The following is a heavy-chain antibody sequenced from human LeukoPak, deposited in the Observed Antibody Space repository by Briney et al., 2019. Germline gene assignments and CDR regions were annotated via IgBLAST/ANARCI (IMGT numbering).Heavy chain of an antibody. CDR3: ARSCSGGSCLYY. Sequence: SQTLSLTCTVSGGSISSGGYYWSWIRQHPGKGLEWIGYIYYSGSTYYNPSLKSRVTISVDTSKNQFSLKLSSVTAADTAVYCCARSCSGGSCLYYWGQGTLVTVSS. J-gene: IGHJ4*02. CDR1: GGSISSGGYY. D-gene: IGHD2-15*01. V-gene: IGHV4-31*03. CDR2: IYYSGST.